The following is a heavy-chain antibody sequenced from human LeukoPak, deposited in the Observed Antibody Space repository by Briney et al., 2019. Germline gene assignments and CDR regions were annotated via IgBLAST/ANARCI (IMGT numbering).Heavy chain of an antibody. CDR3: VKGLDYSSSQMDS. Sequence: GGSLRLSCAASGFTFSSSSMNWVRQAPEKGLEWVSTISGGGGSTYYADSVKGRFTISRDNSKNTLYLQVNSLRAEDTAVYYCVKGLDYSSSQMDSWGQGTLVTVSS. J-gene: IGHJ4*02. CDR1: GFTFSSSS. D-gene: IGHD6-6*01. V-gene: IGHV3-23*01. CDR2: ISGGGGST.